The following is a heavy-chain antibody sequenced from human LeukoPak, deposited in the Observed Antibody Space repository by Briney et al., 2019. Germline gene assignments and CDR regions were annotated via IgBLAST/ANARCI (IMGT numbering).Heavy chain of an antibody. CDR3: ARVWLQDLDY. V-gene: IGHV3-21*01. D-gene: IGHD5-24*01. CDR2: ISSSSSYI. CDR1: GFTFSSYS. J-gene: IGHJ4*02. Sequence: GGSQRLSCAASGFTFSSYSMNWVRQAPGKGLEWVSSISSSSSYIYYADSVKGRFTISRDNAKNSLYLQMNSLRAEDTAVYYCARVWLQDLDYWGQGTLVTVSS.